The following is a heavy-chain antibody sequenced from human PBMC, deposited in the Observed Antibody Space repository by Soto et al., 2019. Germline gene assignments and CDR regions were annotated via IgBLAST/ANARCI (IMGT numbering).Heavy chain of an antibody. D-gene: IGHD3-10*01. Sequence: GGSLRLSCAASGFTFSSYAMSWVRQAPGKGLEWVSAISGSGGSTYYADSVKGRFTISRDNSKNTLYLQMNSLRAEETAVYYCKKWDVLLWFGESSYFDYWGQGTLVTVSS. CDR3: KKWDVLLWFGESSYFDY. J-gene: IGHJ4*02. V-gene: IGHV3-23*01. CDR1: GFTFSSYA. CDR2: ISGSGGST.